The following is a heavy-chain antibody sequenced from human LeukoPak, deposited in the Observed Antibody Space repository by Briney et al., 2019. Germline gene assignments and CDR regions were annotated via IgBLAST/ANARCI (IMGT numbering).Heavy chain of an antibody. Sequence: SETLSLTCTVSGGSISSSSYYWGWIRQPPGKGLEWIGSIYYSGSTYYNPSLKSRVTISVDTSKNQFSLKLSSVTAADTAVYYCARQNDILTGFDYWGQGTLVTVSS. J-gene: IGHJ4*02. D-gene: IGHD3-9*01. CDR2: IYYSGST. V-gene: IGHV4-39*01. CDR3: ARQNDILTGFDY. CDR1: GGSISSSSYY.